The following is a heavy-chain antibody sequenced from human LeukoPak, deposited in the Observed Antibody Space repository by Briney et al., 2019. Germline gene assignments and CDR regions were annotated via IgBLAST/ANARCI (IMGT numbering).Heavy chain of an antibody. CDR1: GGSFSGYY. Sequence: PSETLSLTCAVYGGSFSGYYWSWIRQPPGKGLEWIGEINHSGSTNYNPSLKSQVTISVDTSKNQFSLKLSSVTAADTAVYYCASGGGPQPYYFDYWGQGTLVTVSS. D-gene: IGHD4-23*01. J-gene: IGHJ4*02. CDR2: INHSGST. V-gene: IGHV4-34*01. CDR3: ASGGGPQPYYFDY.